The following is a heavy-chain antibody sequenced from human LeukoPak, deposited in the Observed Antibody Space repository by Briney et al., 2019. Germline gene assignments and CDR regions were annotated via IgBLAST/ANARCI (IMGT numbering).Heavy chain of an antibody. D-gene: IGHD4-17*01. CDR1: GGSFSGYY. CDR3: ARVPYGDKYYGMDV. V-gene: IGHV4-34*01. CDR2: INHSGST. Sequence: PSETLSLTCAVYGGSFSGYYWSWIRQPPGKGLEWIGEINHSGSTNSNPSLKSRVTISVDTSKNQFSLKLSSVTAADTAVYYCARVPYGDKYYGMDVWGQGTTVTVSS. J-gene: IGHJ6*02.